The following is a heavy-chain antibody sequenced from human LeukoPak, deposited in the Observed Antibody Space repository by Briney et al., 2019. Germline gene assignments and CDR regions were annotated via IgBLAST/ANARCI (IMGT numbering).Heavy chain of an antibody. Sequence: PSQTLSLTCTVSGGAISRGSYYWSWIRQPAGKGLEWNGRIYTSGSTNYNPSLKSRVTTSVDTSKNQFSLKLSSVTAADKAVNYCXRAADVDTAMVXDWFDAWGXVXLXXVS. CDR3: XRAADVDTAMVXDWFDA. CDR1: GGAISRGSYY. J-gene: IGHJ5*01. D-gene: IGHD5-18*01. V-gene: IGHV4-61*02. CDR2: IYTSGST.